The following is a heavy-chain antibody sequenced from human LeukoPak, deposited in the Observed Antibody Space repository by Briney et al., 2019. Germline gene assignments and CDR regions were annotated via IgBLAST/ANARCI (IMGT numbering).Heavy chain of an antibody. CDR2: ISSSSSYI. V-gene: IGHV3-21*01. J-gene: IGHJ6*03. CDR3: ARVVVSSGSHYYYYYYMDV. Sequence: GGSLRLSCAASGFTFSSYSMNWVRQAPGKGLEWVSSISSSSSYIYYADSVKGRFTISRDNAKNSLYLQMNSLRAEDTAVYYCARVVVSSGSHYYYYYYMDVWGKGTTVTISS. CDR1: GFTFSSYS. D-gene: IGHD3-10*01.